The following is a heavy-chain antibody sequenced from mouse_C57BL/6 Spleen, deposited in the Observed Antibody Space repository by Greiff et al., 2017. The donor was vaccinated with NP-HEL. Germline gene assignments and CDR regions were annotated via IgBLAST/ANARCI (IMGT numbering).Heavy chain of an antibody. Sequence: EVQLVESGGGLVKPGGSLKLSCAASGFTFSSYAMSWVRQTPEKRLEWVATISDGGSYTYYPDNVKGRFTISRDNAKNNLYLQMSHLKSEDTAMYYCARDPSYDYDVDYWGQGTSVTVSS. CDR3: ARDPSYDYDVDY. CDR1: GFTFSSYA. CDR2: ISDGGSYT. D-gene: IGHD2-4*01. V-gene: IGHV5-4*01. J-gene: IGHJ4*01.